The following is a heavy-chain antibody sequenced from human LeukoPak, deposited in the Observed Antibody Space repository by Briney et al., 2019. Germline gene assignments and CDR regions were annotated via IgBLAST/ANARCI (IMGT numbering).Heavy chain of an antibody. CDR1: GFSFSSHA. V-gene: IGHV3-49*04. Sequence: GGSLRLSCAASGFSFSSHAMSWVRQAPGKGLEWVGFIRSKTYGGTTEYAASVKGRFTISRDDSKSIAYLQMNSLKTEDTAVYYCTRRCSSTSCSSYWYFDLWGRGTLVTVSS. CDR3: TRRCSSTSCSSYWYFDL. J-gene: IGHJ2*01. CDR2: IRSKTYGGTT. D-gene: IGHD2-2*01.